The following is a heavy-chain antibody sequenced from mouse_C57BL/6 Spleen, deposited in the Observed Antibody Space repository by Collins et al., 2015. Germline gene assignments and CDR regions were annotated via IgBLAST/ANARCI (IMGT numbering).Heavy chain of an antibody. Sequence: DVQLQESGPGLVKPSQSLSLTCTVTGYSITSDYAWNWIRQFPGNKLEWMGYISYSGSTSYNPSLKSRISITRDTSKNQFFLQLNSVTTEDTATYYCARNWYDVGGYFDYWGQGTTLTVSS. CDR3: ARNWYDVGGYFDY. CDR2: ISYSGST. V-gene: IGHV3-2*02. D-gene: IGHD2-14*01. J-gene: IGHJ2*01. CDR1: GYSITSDYA.